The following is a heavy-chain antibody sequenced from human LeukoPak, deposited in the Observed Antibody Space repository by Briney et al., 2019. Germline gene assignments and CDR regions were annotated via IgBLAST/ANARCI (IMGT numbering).Heavy chain of an antibody. Sequence: GGSLRLSCAASGFTFSSYSMNWVRQAPGKGLEWVSSISSSSSYIYYADSVKGRFTISGDNAKNSLYLQMNGLRAEDTAVYYCAKDATLIVGDNFFDFWGRGTLVTVSS. V-gene: IGHV3-21*01. J-gene: IGHJ4*02. CDR1: GFTFSSYS. D-gene: IGHD3-22*01. CDR2: ISSSSSYI. CDR3: AKDATLIVGDNFFDF.